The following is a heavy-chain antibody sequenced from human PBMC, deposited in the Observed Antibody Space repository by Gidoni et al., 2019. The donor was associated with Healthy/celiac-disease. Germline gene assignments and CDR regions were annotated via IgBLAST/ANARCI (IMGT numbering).Heavy chain of an antibody. Sequence: EVQLVETGGGLIQPGGSLRLSCAASGFTVSSNYMSWVRQAPGKGLEWVSVIDSGGSTYYADSVKGRFTISRDNSKNTLYLQMNSLRAEDTAVYYCARGESSSWEGAFDIWGQGTMVTVSS. J-gene: IGHJ3*02. V-gene: IGHV3-53*02. CDR1: GFTVSSNY. CDR3: ARGESSSWEGAFDI. CDR2: IDSGGST. D-gene: IGHD6-13*01.